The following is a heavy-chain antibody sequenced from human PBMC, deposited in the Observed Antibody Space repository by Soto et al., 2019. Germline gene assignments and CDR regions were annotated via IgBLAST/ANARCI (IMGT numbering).Heavy chain of an antibody. CDR3: ARGYESSRRYLPLLDS. D-gene: IGHD3-22*01. Sequence: QVQLQQWGAGLLKPSETLSLRCVVNSGSFSGYYWTWIRQTPGKGLEWIGEISHSGSTNYNPSLKRRVTMAADASEQQFSLRLRSVTAADTALYFCARGYESSRRYLPLLDSWGQGTLVTVSS. J-gene: IGHJ5*01. CDR1: SGSFSGYY. V-gene: IGHV4-34*01. CDR2: ISHSGST.